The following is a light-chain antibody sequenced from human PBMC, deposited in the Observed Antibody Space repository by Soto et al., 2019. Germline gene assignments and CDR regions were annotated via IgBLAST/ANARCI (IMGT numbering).Light chain of an antibody. V-gene: IGKV1-33*01. Sequence: DVLMTQSPSSLSASVGDRVTITCQASQDINNYLNWYQQKPGKAPKLLIYDASNLETVVPFRFSGSGSGTEFTSTISSLQPEDIATYYCQQCDNLPFTFGQGTKLEMK. CDR1: QDINNY. CDR3: QQCDNLPFT. CDR2: DAS. J-gene: IGKJ2*01.